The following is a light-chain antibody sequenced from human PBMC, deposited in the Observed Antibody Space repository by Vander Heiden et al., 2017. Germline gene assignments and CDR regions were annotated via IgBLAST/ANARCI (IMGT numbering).Light chain of an antibody. CDR1: QSISSW. Sequence: EIQLTQSPSTLSASVGDRVTITCRASQSISSWLAWYQQKPGRAPKLLIYKASILESGVPSRFSGSGSGTEFTLSITSLQPDDFATYYCQQYNSYAHTFGQGTKLEIK. J-gene: IGKJ2*01. CDR3: QQYNSYAHT. CDR2: KAS. V-gene: IGKV1-5*03.